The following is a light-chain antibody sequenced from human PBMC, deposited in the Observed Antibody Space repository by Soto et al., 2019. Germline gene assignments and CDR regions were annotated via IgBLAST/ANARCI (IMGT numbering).Light chain of an antibody. CDR3: QQYGSSPET. CDR2: ATS. Sequence: VLTQSPGTLSLSPGERATLSCRASQSVISTYFAWYQHKPGQAPRLLLYATSTRATCVPDRFSGSGSGTDFTLTISRLEPEEFALYYCQQYGSSPETFGQGTQLEI. V-gene: IGKV3-20*01. J-gene: IGKJ2*01. CDR1: QSVISTY.